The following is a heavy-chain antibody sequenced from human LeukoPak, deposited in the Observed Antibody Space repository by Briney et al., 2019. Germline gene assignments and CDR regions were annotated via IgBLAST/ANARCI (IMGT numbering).Heavy chain of an antibody. J-gene: IGHJ4*02. V-gene: IGHV3-23*01. CDR3: ARVGVIAAAGIFDY. Sequence: GGSLRLSCAASGFTFNTYAMSWVRQAPGKGLEWVSTISTGGGSTYYADSVKGRFTISRDNSKNSLYLQMNSLRAEDTAVYYCARVGVIAAAGIFDYWGQGTLVTVSS. CDR2: ISTGGGST. CDR1: GFTFNTYA. D-gene: IGHD6-13*01.